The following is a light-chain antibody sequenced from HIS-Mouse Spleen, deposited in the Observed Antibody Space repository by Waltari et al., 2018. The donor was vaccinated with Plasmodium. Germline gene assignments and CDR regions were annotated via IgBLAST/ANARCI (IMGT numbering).Light chain of an antibody. CDR2: EDS. J-gene: IGLJ3*02. CDR1: ALPKKY. Sequence: SYELTQPPSVSVSPGQTARITCSGDALPKKYAYWYQHKSRHAPVLVIYEDSKRPSGIPERCSGSSSGTMATLTISGAQVEDEADYYCYSTDSSGNHRVFGGGTKLTVL. V-gene: IGLV3-10*01. CDR3: YSTDSSGNHRV.